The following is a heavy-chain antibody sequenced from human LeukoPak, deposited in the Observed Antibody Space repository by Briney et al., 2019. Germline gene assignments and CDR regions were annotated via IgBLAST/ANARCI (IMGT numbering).Heavy chain of an antibody. D-gene: IGHD3-22*01. J-gene: IGHJ5*02. V-gene: IGHV4-59*01. Sequence: PSETLSLTCTVPGGSISSYYWSWIRQPPGKGLEWIACISYSGSTKYTPSLKSRVTISVDTSKNQLSLKLSSVTAADTAVYYCAREPGFDSSGYLNWFDPWGQGTLVTVSS. CDR3: AREPGFDSSGYLNWFDP. CDR1: GGSISSYY. CDR2: ISYSGST.